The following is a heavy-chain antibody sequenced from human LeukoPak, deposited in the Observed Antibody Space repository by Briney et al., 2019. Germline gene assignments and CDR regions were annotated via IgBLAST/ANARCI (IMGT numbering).Heavy chain of an antibody. CDR3: ARDCSGGTCYLGVLDY. V-gene: IGHV4-4*07. Sequence: SETLSLTCTLSSGSLSSSYWSWIRQPAGKGLEWIGRVYTSGSTNYNPSLKSRGAMSVDTSKNQFSLDLTSVTAADAAVYYCARDCSGGTCYLGVLDYWGQGIRVTVSS. CDR2: VYTSGST. J-gene: IGHJ4*02. D-gene: IGHD2-15*01. CDR1: SGSLSSSY.